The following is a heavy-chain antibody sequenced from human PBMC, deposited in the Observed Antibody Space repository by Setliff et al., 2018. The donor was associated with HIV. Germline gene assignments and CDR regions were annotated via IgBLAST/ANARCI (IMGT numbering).Heavy chain of an antibody. Sequence: PGESLKISCQGSANNLTNYWIGWVRQMPGKGLEWMGVIYPGDSSSKYSPSFQGQVTISVDTSISTAYLQWNSLKASDTAIYYCARHPIHTYGYGAFDFWGRGTLVTVSS. D-gene: IGHD5-18*01. CDR2: IYPGDSSS. CDR1: ANNLTNYW. V-gene: IGHV5-51*01. CDR3: ARHPIHTYGYGAFDF. J-gene: IGHJ4*02.